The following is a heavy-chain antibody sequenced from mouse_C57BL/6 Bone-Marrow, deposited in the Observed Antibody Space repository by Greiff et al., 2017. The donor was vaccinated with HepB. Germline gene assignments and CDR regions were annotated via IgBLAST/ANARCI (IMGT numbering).Heavy chain of an antibody. CDR2: IHPNSGST. V-gene: IGHV1-64*01. J-gene: IGHJ4*01. CDR1: GYTFTSYW. CDR3: ARDLYYAMDY. Sequence: QVQLQQPGAELVKPGGSVKLSCKASGYTFTSYWMHWVKQRPGQGLEWIGMIHPNSGSTNYNEKFKSKATLTVDKSSSTAYMQLSSLTSEDSAVYYCARDLYYAMDYWGQGTSVTVSS.